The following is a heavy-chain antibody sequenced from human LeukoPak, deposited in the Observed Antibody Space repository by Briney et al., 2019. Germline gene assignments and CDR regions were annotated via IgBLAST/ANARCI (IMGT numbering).Heavy chain of an antibody. V-gene: IGHV1-2*02. CDR2: INPNSGGT. D-gene: IGHD6-19*01. Sequence: ASVKVSCKASGYTFTGYYMHWVRQAPGQGLEWMGWINPNSGGTNYAQKFQGRVTMTEDTSTDTAYMEVSSLRSEDTAVYYCATDLPVAGTFTYWGQGTLVTVYS. J-gene: IGHJ4*02. CDR3: ATDLPVAGTFTY. CDR1: GYTFTGYY.